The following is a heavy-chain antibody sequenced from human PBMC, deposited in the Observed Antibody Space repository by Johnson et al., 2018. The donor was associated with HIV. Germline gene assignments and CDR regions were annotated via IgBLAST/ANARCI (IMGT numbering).Heavy chain of an antibody. D-gene: IGHD6-13*01. CDR2: VWFDGRNK. Sequence: QVQLVESGGGVVQPGRSLRLSCAASGFTFSNYGMLWVRQAPGKGLEWVAVVWFDGRNKYYSDSVKGRFTISRDDSKNTLYLHMNSLRVEDTAVYHCAKVAVATAAGGVAVGVWGPGTMVTVST. V-gene: IGHV3-33*06. CDR3: AKVAVATAAGGVAVGV. J-gene: IGHJ3*01. CDR1: GFTFSNYG.